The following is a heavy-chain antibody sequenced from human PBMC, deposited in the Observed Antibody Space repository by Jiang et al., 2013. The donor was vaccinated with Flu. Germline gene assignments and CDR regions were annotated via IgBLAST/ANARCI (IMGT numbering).Heavy chain of an antibody. J-gene: IGHJ3*02. V-gene: IGHV3-7*03. CDR3: ARINGQQLDI. Sequence: RLSCAASGFTFSTYWMSWVRQAPGKGLEWVANIKEDGSEKDYVDSVKGRLTISRDNAKNSLYLQMSSLRAEDTAVYYCARINGQQLDIWGQGTMVTVSS. CDR2: IKEDGSEK. D-gene: IGHD6-13*01. CDR1: GFTFSTYW.